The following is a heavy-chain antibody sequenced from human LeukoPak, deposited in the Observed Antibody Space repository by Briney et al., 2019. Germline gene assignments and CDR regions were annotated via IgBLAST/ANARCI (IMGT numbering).Heavy chain of an antibody. CDR1: GGSISSYY. J-gene: IGHJ4*02. D-gene: IGHD3-9*01. CDR2: IDTSGST. V-gene: IGHV4-4*07. CDR3: ARASYYDILTGYYDQYYFDY. Sequence: SETLSLTCTVSGGSISSYYWSWIRQPAGKGLEWIGRIDTSGSTNYNPSLKSRVTMSVDTSKNQFSLKLSSVTAADTAVYYCARASYYDILTGYYDQYYFDYWGQGTLVTVSS.